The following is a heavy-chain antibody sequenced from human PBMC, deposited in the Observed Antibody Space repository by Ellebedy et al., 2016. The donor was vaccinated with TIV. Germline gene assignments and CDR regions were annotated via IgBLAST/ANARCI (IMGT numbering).Heavy chain of an antibody. J-gene: IGHJ4*02. CDR1: GYTFTSYG. V-gene: IGHV1-18*01. CDR2: ISAYNGNT. Sequence: AASVTVSCKASGYTFTSYGIRWVRPAPGQGLEWMGWISAYNGNTNYAQKLQGRVTMTTDTSTSTAYMELRSLRSDDTAVYYCARLVYDYSFSDYWGQGTLVTVSS. CDR3: ARLVYDYSFSDY. D-gene: IGHD5/OR15-5a*01.